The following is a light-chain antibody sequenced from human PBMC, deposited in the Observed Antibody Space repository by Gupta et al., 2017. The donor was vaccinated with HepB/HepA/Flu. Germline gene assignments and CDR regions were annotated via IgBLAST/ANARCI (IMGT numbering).Light chain of an antibody. J-gene: IGKJ1*01. CDR3: QQRSNWPRT. V-gene: IGKV3-11*01. CDR1: QSVSSY. CDR2: DTF. Sequence: EIVLTQSPATLSLSPGERATLSCRASQSVSSYLAWYQQKPGQAPRLLIYDTFNRYTGIPARFSGSGSGTDFTLTISSLEPEDFAAYYCQQRSNWPRTFGQGTKVEIK.